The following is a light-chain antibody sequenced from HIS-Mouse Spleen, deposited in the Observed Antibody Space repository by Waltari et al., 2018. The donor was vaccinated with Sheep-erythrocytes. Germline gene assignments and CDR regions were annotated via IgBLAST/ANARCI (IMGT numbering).Light chain of an antibody. CDR2: RNN. Sequence: QSVLTQPPSASGTPGQRVTISCSGSSSNIGSNYVYCYHQLPGTAPKPLIYRNNQRPSGVPDRFSGSKSGNTASLTSSGLQAEDEADYYCCSYAGSYNHVFATGTKVTVL. V-gene: IGLV1-47*01. CDR1: SSNIGSNY. J-gene: IGLJ1*01. CDR3: CSYAGSYNHV.